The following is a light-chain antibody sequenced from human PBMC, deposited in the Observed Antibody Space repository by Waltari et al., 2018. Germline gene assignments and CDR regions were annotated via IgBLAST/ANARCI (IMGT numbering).Light chain of an antibody. Sequence: DIVLTHSPATLSVSPGERATLSCRARQSVSSNLAWYRQKPGQAPRLLIYCASTRATGIPSRFSGSGSGTEFTLTISSLQSEDFAVYYCQQYNNWPPVYTFGQGTKLEIK. CDR3: QQYNNWPPVYT. CDR2: CAS. CDR1: QSVSSN. J-gene: IGKJ2*01. V-gene: IGKV3-15*01.